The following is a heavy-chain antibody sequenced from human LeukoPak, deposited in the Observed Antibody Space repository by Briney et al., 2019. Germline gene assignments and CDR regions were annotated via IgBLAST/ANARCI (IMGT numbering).Heavy chain of an antibody. Sequence: GGSLRLSCAASGFTVSSNYMSWVRQAPGKGLEWVSVIYSGGSTYYADSVKGRFTISRDNAKNSLYLQMNSLRAEDTAVYYCARRYFDYWGQGTLVTVSS. CDR1: GFTVSSNY. J-gene: IGHJ4*02. CDR2: IYSGGST. V-gene: IGHV3-53*01. CDR3: ARRYFDY.